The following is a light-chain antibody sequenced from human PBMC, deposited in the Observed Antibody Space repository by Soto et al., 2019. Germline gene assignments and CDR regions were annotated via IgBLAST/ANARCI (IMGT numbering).Light chain of an antibody. J-gene: IGKJ1*01. Sequence: AIQMTQSPSSLSASVGDRVTIPCRASQAIRDDLAWYQHKPGKAPKLLIYDASSLESGVPSRFSGSGSGTEFTLTISSLQPDDFATYYCQQYNSWTFGQGTMVDVK. V-gene: IGKV1-13*02. CDR2: DAS. CDR3: QQYNSWT. CDR1: QAIRDD.